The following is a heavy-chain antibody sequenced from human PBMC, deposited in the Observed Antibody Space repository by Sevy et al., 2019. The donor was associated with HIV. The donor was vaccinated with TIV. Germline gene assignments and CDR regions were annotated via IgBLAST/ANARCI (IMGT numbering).Heavy chain of an antibody. Sequence: GGSLRLSCAASGFSFNRYAMHWVRQAPGKGLEWVAIESYDTSNRYYADSVKGRFSISRDNFNNTLFLQMNTLRPEDTAVYYCANDAPGDFVWGSYLTHWGPGTLVTVSS. CDR1: GFSFNRYA. J-gene: IGHJ4*02. V-gene: IGHV3-30*14. CDR3: ANDAPGDFVWGSYLTH. D-gene: IGHD3-16*02. CDR2: ESYDTSNR.